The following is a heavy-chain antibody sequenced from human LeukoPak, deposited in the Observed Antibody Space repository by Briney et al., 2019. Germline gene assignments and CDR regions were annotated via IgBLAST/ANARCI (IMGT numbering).Heavy chain of an antibody. D-gene: IGHD6-13*01. J-gene: IGHJ3*02. V-gene: IGHV3-48*01. CDR2: ISSSSSTI. CDR1: GFTFSSYS. CDR3: ARHNSGSYSSSWYDAFDI. Sequence: VGSLRLSCAASGFTFSSYSMNWVRQAPGKGLEWVSYISSSSSTIYYADSVKGRFTISRDNAKNSPYLQMNSLRAEDTAVYYCARHNSGSYSSSWYDAFDIRGQGTMVTVSS.